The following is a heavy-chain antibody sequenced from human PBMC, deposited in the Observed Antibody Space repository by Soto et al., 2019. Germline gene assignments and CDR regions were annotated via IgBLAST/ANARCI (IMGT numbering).Heavy chain of an antibody. V-gene: IGHV3-21*06. Sequence: EEQLVESGGGLVKRGGSLRLSCAASGFMFSSYRMNWVRQAPGKGLEWVSSINSGGTYRYYADSVQGRFTISRNNARNSFYLQMNNLGVEDTAVYYCARDLTTYGSPHFDYWGQGTLVTVLS. J-gene: IGHJ4*02. D-gene: IGHD3-10*01. CDR3: ARDLTTYGSPHFDY. CDR1: GFMFSSYR. CDR2: INSGGTYR.